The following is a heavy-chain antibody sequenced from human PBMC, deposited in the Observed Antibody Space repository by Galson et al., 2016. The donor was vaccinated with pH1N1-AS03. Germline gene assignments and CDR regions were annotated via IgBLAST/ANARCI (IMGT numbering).Heavy chain of an antibody. J-gene: IGHJ4*02. CDR2: IFWDGET. Sequence: PALVKPTQTLTLTCTFSGFSLSTGGVHVAWIRQPPGKALEWLALIFWDGETRYRPSLRSRLTITKDTSKNQAVLTMIYMDPVDTATYYCARSTHVNEGLDFWGQGTLVTVSS. V-gene: IGHV2-5*02. D-gene: IGHD2-8*01. CDR1: GFSLSTGGVH. CDR3: ARSTHVNEGLDF.